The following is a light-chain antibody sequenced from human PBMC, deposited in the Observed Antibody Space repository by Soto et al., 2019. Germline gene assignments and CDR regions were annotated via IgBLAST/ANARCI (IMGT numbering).Light chain of an antibody. CDR2: DVK. CDR1: SSYVGGYSY. CDR3: FSYAGSYSFV. J-gene: IGLJ1*01. Sequence: QSALTQPRSVSRSPGQSVTISCTGTSSYVGGYSYVSRYQQHPGKAPKLMMYDVKTRPSGIPDRFSGSKSGNTASLTISGLQAEDEADYYCFSYAGSYSFVFGSGTKVTVL. V-gene: IGLV2-11*01.